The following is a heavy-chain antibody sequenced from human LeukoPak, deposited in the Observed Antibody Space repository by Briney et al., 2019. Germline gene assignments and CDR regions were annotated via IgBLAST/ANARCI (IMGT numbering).Heavy chain of an antibody. CDR2: IYYSGST. Sequence: SETLSLTCTVSGGSISSSSYYWGWIRQPPGKGLEWIGCIYYSGSTYYNPSLKSRVTISVDTSKNQFSLKLSSVTAADTAVYYCARAGLFDYWGQGTLVTVSS. J-gene: IGHJ4*02. CDR3: ARAGLFDY. V-gene: IGHV4-39*07. CDR1: GGSISSSSYY.